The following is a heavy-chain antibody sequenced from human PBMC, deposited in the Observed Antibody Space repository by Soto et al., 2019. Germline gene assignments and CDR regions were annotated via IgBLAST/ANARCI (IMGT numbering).Heavy chain of an antibody. Sequence: SETLSLTCTVSGGSISSSSYYWGWIRQPPGKGLEWIGSIHYSGSTYYNPSLKSRVTISVDTSKNQFSLKLSSVTAADTAVYYCARGMWGYDILTGYYKDYYYYGMDVWGQGTTVTVSS. CDR1: GGSISSSSYY. V-gene: IGHV4-39*01. CDR2: IHYSGST. J-gene: IGHJ6*02. D-gene: IGHD3-9*01. CDR3: ARGMWGYDILTGYYKDYYYYGMDV.